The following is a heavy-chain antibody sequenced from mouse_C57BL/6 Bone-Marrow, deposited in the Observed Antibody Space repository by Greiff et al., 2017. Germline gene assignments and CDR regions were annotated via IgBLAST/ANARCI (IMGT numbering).Heavy chain of an antibody. J-gene: IGHJ1*03. V-gene: IGHV1-55*01. CDR1: GYTFTSYW. CDR2: IYPGSGST. Sequence: QVQLQQPGAELVKPGASVKMSCKASGYTFTSYWITWVKPRPGQGLEWIGDIYPGSGSTNYNEKFKSKATLTVDTSSSTAYMQLSSLTSEDSAVYYCARSGSNYGWYFDVWGTGTTVTVSS. D-gene: IGHD2-5*01. CDR3: ARSGSNYGWYFDV.